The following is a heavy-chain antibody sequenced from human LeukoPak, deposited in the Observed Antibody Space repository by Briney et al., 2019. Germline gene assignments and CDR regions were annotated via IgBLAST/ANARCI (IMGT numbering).Heavy chain of an antibody. V-gene: IGHV4-59*01. Sequence: KPSETLSLTCTVSGGSINAYYWSWIRQPPGKGLEWIGYVYHSGSTNYNPSLKSRVTMSVDTSNNQFSLKLSSVTAADTAMYYCAREGDYYDSGGYYRIDSWGQGTLVTVSS. CDR2: VYHSGST. CDR1: GGSINAYY. J-gene: IGHJ4*02. CDR3: AREGDYYDSGGYYRIDS. D-gene: IGHD3-22*01.